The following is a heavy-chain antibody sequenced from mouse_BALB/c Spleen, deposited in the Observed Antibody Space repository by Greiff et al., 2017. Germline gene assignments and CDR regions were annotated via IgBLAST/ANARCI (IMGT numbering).Heavy chain of an antibody. D-gene: IGHD2-4*01. Sequence: EVKLEESGTVLARPGASVKMSCKASGYSFTSYWMHWVKQRPGQGLEWIGAIYPGNSDTSYNQKFKGKAKLTAVTSASTAYMELSSLTNEDSAVYYCTQSTMISAWFAYWGQGTLVTVSA. J-gene: IGHJ3*01. V-gene: IGHV1-5*01. CDR3: TQSTMISAWFAY. CDR1: GYSFTSYW. CDR2: IYPGNSDT.